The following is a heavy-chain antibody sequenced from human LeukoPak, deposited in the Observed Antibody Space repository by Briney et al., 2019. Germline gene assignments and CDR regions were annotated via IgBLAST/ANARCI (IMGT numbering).Heavy chain of an antibody. D-gene: IGHD4-11*01. V-gene: IGHV3-33*08. CDR1: GFTFSSSA. CDR2: IWYDGSNK. Sequence: GGSLRLSCAASGFTFSSSAMSWVRQAPGKGLEWVAVIWYDGSNKYYADSVKGRFTISRDNSKNTLYLQMNSLRAEDTAVYYCARDSGGMTTDYYFDYWGQGTLVTVSS. J-gene: IGHJ4*02. CDR3: ARDSGGMTTDYYFDY.